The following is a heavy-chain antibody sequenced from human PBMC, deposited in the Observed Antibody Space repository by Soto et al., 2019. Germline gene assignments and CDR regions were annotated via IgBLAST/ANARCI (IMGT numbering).Heavy chain of an antibody. CDR3: AREPTKGRVGATSLDY. V-gene: IGHV4-38-2*02. J-gene: IGHJ4*02. Sequence: PSETLSLTCAVSGYSISSGYYWGWIRQPPGKGLEWIGSIYHSGSTYYNPSLKSRVTISVDTSKNQFSLKLSSVTAADTAVYYCAREPTKGRVGATSLDYWGQGTLVTVSS. D-gene: IGHD1-26*01. CDR1: GYSISSGYY. CDR2: IYHSGST.